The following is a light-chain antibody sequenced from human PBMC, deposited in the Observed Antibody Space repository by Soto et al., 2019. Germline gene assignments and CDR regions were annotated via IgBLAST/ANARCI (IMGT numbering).Light chain of an antibody. CDR3: QKSFTTPLN. Sequence: DIQMTHSPSSLSASAGDRVTITFRASQSIGRFLNWHQQKPGKPPNVLINVASTLRSGVPSRFSGSGSGTDFNLTINSLQPEDFATYFCQKSFTTPLNCGGGTKGDIK. CDR1: QSIGRF. J-gene: IGKJ4*01. CDR2: VAS. V-gene: IGKV1-39*01.